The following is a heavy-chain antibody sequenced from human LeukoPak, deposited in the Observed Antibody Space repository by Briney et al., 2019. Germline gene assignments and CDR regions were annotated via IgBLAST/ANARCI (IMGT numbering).Heavy chain of an antibody. D-gene: IGHD4-23*01. CDR2: INPNSGGT. Sequence: ASVKISCKASGYTFTGYYMHWVRQAPGQGLEWMGWINPNSGGTNYAQKFQGRVTMIRDTSISTAYMELSRLRSDDTAVYYCARDGNSVHGFDYWGQGTLVTVSS. V-gene: IGHV1-2*02. J-gene: IGHJ4*02. CDR1: GYTFTGYY. CDR3: ARDGNSVHGFDY.